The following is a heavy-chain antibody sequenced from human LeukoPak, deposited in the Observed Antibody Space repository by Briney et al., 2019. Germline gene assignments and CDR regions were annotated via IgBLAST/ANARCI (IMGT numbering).Heavy chain of an antibody. D-gene: IGHD6-13*01. V-gene: IGHV3-30*18. Sequence: PGGSLRLSCAASGFTFSTNVMHWVRQAPGKGPEWVAFISYVGSNKNYADFVKGRFTISRDNSKNTVYLQMNSLRAEDTAIYYCAKDRSSSWSIDYWGQGTLVTVSS. CDR3: AKDRSSSWSIDY. CDR1: GFTFSTNV. J-gene: IGHJ4*02. CDR2: ISYVGSNK.